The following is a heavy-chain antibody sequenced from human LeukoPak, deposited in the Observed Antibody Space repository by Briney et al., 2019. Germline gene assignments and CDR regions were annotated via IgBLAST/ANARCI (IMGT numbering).Heavy chain of an antibody. J-gene: IGHJ4*02. Sequence: SETLSLTCTVSGGSISSYYWSWIRQPPGKGLEWIGYIYYNVRTNYNPSLKSRVTISVDTSKNQLSLKLSSVTAADTAVYYCARVRQWLDYWGQGTLVTVSS. CDR3: ARVRQWLDY. CDR1: GGSISSYY. V-gene: IGHV4-59*12. D-gene: IGHD6-19*01. CDR2: IYYNVRT.